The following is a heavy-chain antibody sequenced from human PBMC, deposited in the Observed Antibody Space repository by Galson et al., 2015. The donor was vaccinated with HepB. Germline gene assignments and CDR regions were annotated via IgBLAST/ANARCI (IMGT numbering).Heavy chain of an antibody. CDR2: IDPSDSYT. CDR1: GYSFTSYW. D-gene: IGHD5-24*01. V-gene: IGHV5-10-1*01. Sequence: QSGAEVKKPGESLRISCKGSGYSFTSYWISWVRQMPGKGLEWMGRIDPSDSYTNYSPSFQGHVTISADKSISTAYLQWSSLKASDTAMYYCARHVAGEGRDGYNSFDYWGQGTLVTVSS. CDR3: ARHVAGEGRDGYNSFDY. J-gene: IGHJ4*02.